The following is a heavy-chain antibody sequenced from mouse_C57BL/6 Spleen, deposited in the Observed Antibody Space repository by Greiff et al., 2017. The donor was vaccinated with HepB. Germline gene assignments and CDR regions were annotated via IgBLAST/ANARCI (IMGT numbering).Heavy chain of an antibody. D-gene: IGHD2-2*01. CDR2: IRNKANNHAT. CDR3: TGYYGYDEAWFAY. V-gene: IGHV6-6*01. CDR1: GFTFSDAW. Sequence: EVKLEESGGGLVQPGGSMKLSCAASGFTFSDAWMDWVRQSPEKGLEWVAEIRNKANNHATYYAECVKGRFTISRDDSKSSVYLQMNSLRAEDTGIYYCTGYYGYDEAWFAYWGQGTLVTVSA. J-gene: IGHJ3*01.